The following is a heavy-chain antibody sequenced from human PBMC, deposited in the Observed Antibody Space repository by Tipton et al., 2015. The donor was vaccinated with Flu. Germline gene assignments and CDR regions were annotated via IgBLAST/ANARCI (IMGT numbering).Heavy chain of an antibody. Sequence: TLSLTCAVYGGSFSNYYWSWIRQPPGKGLDWIGEVTLDGRINYNPSLKSRATLSLDTSKNQFSLRLSSVTEADTAVYYCARRDYSNYVSEPKNWFDPWGQGTLVTVSS. D-gene: IGHD4-11*01. CDR2: VTLDGRI. J-gene: IGHJ5*02. V-gene: IGHV4-34*01. CDR3: ARRDYSNYVSEPKNWFDP. CDR1: GGSFSNYY.